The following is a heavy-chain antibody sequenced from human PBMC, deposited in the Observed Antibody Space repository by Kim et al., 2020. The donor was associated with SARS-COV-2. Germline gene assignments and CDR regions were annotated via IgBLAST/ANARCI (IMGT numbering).Heavy chain of an antibody. D-gene: IGHD3-22*01. CDR3: AKEGHDYYDSSGYFDY. J-gene: IGHJ4*02. V-gene: IGHV3-30*02. Sequence: SVKGRFTISRDNSKNTLYLQMNSLRAEDTAVYYCAKEGHDYYDSSGYFDYWGQGTLVTVSS.